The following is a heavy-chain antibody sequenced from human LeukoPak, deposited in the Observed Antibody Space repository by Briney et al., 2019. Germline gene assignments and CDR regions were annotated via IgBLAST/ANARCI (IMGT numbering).Heavy chain of an antibody. CDR2: TYYRSKWYN. CDR1: GDSVSSNSAA. V-gene: IGHV6-1*01. Sequence: SQTLSLTCAISGDSVSSNSAAWNWIRQSPSRGLEWLGRTYYRSKWYNDYAVSVKSRITINPDTSKNQFSLQLNSVTPEDTAVYYCARDRWPYYYDSSGYANYYYYGMDVWGQGTMVTVSS. CDR3: ARDRWPYYYDSSGYANYYYYGMDV. J-gene: IGHJ6*02. D-gene: IGHD3-22*01.